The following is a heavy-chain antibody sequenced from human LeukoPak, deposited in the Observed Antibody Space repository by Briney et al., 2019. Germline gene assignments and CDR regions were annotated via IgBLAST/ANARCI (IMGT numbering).Heavy chain of an antibody. D-gene: IGHD3-3*01. CDR2: INHSGST. CDR3: ARVPSSLGDFIGVAPWDY. V-gene: IGHV4-34*01. Sequence: SETLSLTCAVYGGSFSGYYWSWIRQPPGKGLEWIGEINHSGSTNYNPSLKSRVTISVDTSKDQFSLTLSSVTAADTAVYHCARVPSSLGDFIGVAPWDYWGQGTLVTVSS. CDR1: GGSFSGYY. J-gene: IGHJ4*02.